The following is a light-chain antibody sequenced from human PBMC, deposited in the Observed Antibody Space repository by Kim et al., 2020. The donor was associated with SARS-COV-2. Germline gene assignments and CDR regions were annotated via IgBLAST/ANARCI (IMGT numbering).Light chain of an antibody. CDR3: QAWDSGTAV. V-gene: IGLV3-1*01. Sequence: SYELTQPPSVSVSPGQTTSITCSGDKLGDKYASWYQQKPGQSPVMVIYQDNKRPSGIPQRFSGSNSGNTATLTISGTQAMDEADYYCQAWDSGTAVFGGGTQLTVL. J-gene: IGLJ3*02. CDR2: QDN. CDR1: KLGDKY.